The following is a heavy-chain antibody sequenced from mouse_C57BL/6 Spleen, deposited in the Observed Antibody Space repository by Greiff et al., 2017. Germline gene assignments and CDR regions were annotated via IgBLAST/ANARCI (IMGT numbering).Heavy chain of an antibody. J-gene: IGHJ2*01. D-gene: IGHD1-1*01. Sequence: EVQLQQSGAELVRPGASVKLSCTASGFNIKDYYMHWVKQRPEQGLEWIGRIDPEDGDTEYAPKFQGKATMIADTSSNTAYLQLSSRTSEDTAVYYCTTGGNYGHYFDYWGQGTTLTVSS. CDR3: TTGGNYGHYFDY. V-gene: IGHV14-1*01. CDR1: GFNIKDYY. CDR2: IDPEDGDT.